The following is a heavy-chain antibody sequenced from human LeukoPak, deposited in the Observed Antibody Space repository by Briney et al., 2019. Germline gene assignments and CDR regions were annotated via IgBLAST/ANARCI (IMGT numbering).Heavy chain of an antibody. CDR3: ARNGGNFDY. D-gene: IGHD4-23*01. J-gene: IGHJ4*02. CDR1: GINLGTYW. V-gene: IGHV3-7*01. Sequence: GGSLRLSCAASGINLGTYWMSWVRQAPGKGLEWVANIKQDGSEKYYEDSVKGRFTISRDNAKNSLYLQMNSLRAEDTAVYYCARNGGNFDYWGQGTLVTVSS. CDR2: IKQDGSEK.